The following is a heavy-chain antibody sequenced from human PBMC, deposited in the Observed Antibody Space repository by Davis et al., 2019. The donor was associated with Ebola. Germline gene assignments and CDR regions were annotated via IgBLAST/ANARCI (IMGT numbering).Heavy chain of an antibody. Sequence: PGGSLRLSCAASGFTFDDYAMHWVRQAPGKGLEWVSGISWNSGSIGYADSVKGRFTISRDNAKNSLYLQMNSLRAEDTALYYCAKEDTVTTHPGAFDIWGQGTMVTVSS. CDR3: AKEDTVTTHPGAFDI. D-gene: IGHD4-17*01. J-gene: IGHJ3*02. V-gene: IGHV3-9*01. CDR1: GFTFDDYA. CDR2: ISWNSGSI.